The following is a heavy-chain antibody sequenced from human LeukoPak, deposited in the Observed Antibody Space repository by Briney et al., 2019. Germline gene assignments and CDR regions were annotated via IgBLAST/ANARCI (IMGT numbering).Heavy chain of an antibody. J-gene: IGHJ3*02. CDR2: MYHSGST. D-gene: IGHD2-21*01. CDR3: ARVCGGDCLNAFDM. CDR1: GYSISGGYY. V-gene: IGHV4-38-2*01. Sequence: SETLSLTCAVSGYSISGGYYWGWIRQSPEKGLEWTGSMYHSGSTYYNPSLKSRVTISVDTSNNQFSLKLSSVTAADTAVYYCARVCGGDCLNAFDMWGQGTMVAVSS.